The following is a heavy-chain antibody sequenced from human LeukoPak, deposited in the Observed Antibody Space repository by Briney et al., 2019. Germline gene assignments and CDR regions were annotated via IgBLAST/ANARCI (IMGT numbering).Heavy chain of an antibody. Sequence: GGSLRLSCGASGVSFSSSGMNWVRQAPGKGLEWISYISQTGNTIYYADSVRGRFSVSKDNAENSLYLQMNSLRAEDTAVYYCARVGSSTSCYGYWGQGTLVTVSS. V-gene: IGHV3-48*04. CDR1: GVSFSSSG. CDR2: ISQTGNTI. CDR3: ARVGSSTSCYGY. D-gene: IGHD2-2*01. J-gene: IGHJ4*02.